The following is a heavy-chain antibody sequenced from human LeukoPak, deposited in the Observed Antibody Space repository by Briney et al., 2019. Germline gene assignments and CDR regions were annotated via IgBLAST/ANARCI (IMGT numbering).Heavy chain of an antibody. CDR2: ISSSSSYI. V-gene: IGHV3-21*01. D-gene: IGHD2-15*01. CDR1: GFTFSNYA. J-gene: IGHJ4*02. Sequence: PGGSLRLSCAASGFTFSNYAMNWVRQAPGKGLEWVSSISSSSSYIYYADSVKGRFTISRDNAKNSLYLQMNSLRAEDTAVYYCATRYCSGGSCYSGFDYWGQGTLVTVSS. CDR3: ATRYCSGGSCYSGFDY.